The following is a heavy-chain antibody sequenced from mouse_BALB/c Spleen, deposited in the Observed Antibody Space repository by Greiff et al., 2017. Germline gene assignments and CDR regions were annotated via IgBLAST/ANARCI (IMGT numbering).Heavy chain of an antibody. V-gene: IGHV1-80*01. D-gene: IGHD3-1*01. Sequence: VQLQQSGAELVRPGSSVKISCKASGYAFSSYWMNWVKQRPGQGLEWIGQIYPGDGDTNYNGKFKGKATLTADKSSSTAYMQLSSLTSEDSAVYFCARGGSGYVFAYWGQGTLVTVSA. J-gene: IGHJ3*01. CDR1: GYAFSSYW. CDR2: IYPGDGDT. CDR3: ARGGSGYVFAY.